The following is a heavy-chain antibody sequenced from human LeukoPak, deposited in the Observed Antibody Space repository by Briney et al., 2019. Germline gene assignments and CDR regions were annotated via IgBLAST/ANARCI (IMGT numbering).Heavy chain of an antibody. CDR3: AKDQGYSTPVGWFDP. CDR1: GFTFSSYA. J-gene: IGHJ5*02. V-gene: IGHV3-23*01. D-gene: IGHD4-11*01. Sequence: GGSLRLPCAASGFTFSSYAMSWVRQAPGKGLEWVSAISGSGGSTYYADSVKGRFTISRDNSKNTLYLQMNSLRAEDTAVYYCAKDQGYSTPVGWFDPWGQGTLVTVSS. CDR2: ISGSGGST.